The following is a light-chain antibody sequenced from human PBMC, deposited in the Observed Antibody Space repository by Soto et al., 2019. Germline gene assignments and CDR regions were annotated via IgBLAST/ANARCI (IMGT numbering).Light chain of an antibody. V-gene: IGKV3-15*01. Sequence: EIVMTQSPATLSVSPGERATLSCRASQSVSSNLAWYQQKPGQAPRLLIYGASTRATGIPARFSGSGSGTEFTLTISSVQSEDFAVCYCQQYNNWPPITLGQGTRLEIK. CDR2: GAS. CDR1: QSVSSN. J-gene: IGKJ5*01. CDR3: QQYNNWPPIT.